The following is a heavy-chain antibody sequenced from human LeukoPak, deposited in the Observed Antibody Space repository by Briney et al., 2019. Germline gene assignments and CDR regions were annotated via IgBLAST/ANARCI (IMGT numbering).Heavy chain of an antibody. Sequence: GGSLRLSSAASGFTFSSYAMSWVRQAPGKGLEWVSAISGSGGSTYYADSVKGRFTISRDNSKNTLYLQMNSLRAEDTAVYYCARVHYDILTGRGPLHPPGPRYYCYYYYMDVWGKGTTVTISS. J-gene: IGHJ6*03. CDR1: GFTFSSYA. V-gene: IGHV3-23*01. CDR2: ISGSGGST. CDR3: ARVHYDILTGRGPLHPPGPRYYCYYYYMDV. D-gene: IGHD3-9*01.